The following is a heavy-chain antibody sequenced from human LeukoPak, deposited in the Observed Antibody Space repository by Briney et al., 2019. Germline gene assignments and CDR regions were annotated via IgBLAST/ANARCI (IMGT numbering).Heavy chain of an antibody. Sequence: ASLTASCTASGDTFTTYAISGVRQAPGQGLQWMGRISVYNGNSKYAKRFQGRVTMTTDRVTKTARMELRSLRSDDTAVYYCARRSTAHDSWGQGTLVTVSS. J-gene: IGHJ4*02. V-gene: IGHV1-18*01. CDR2: ISVYNGNS. CDR1: GDTFTTYA. CDR3: ARRSTAHDS. D-gene: IGHD5-18*01.